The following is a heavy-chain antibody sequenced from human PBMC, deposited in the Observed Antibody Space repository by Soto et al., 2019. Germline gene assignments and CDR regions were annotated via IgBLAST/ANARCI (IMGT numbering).Heavy chain of an antibody. CDR3: TTDSYFDMPIVRFDY. J-gene: IGHJ4*01. Sequence: GGSLRLSCAASGFTFSNAWINWVRQAPGKGLEWVGRIKSKIDGGTTDFAAPVKGRFAISRDDSKNIAYMQMNSLKIEDTAVYYCTTDSYFDMPIVRFDYCGHGTLVTVSS. CDR2: IKSKIDGGTT. CDR1: GFTFSNAW. D-gene: IGHD3-9*01. V-gene: IGHV3-15*07.